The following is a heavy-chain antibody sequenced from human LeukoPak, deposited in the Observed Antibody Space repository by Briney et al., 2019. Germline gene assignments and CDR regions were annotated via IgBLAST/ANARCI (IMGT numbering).Heavy chain of an antibody. V-gene: IGHV3-15*01. CDR2: IKSKADGGTT. CDR1: GFTFSNAW. J-gene: IGHJ4*02. CDR3: TTDRILYCSSTSCYRGLDY. D-gene: IGHD2-2*02. Sequence: GGSLRLSCAASGFTFSNAWMRWVRQAPGKGLEWVGRIKSKADGGTTDYAAPVKGRLTISRDDSKNTLYLKMNSLKTEDTAVYYCTTDRILYCSSTSCYRGLDYWGQGTLVTVSS.